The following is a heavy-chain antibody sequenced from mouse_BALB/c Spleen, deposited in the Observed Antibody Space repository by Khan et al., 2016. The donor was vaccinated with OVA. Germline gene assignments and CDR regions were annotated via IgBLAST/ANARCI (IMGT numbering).Heavy chain of an antibody. CDR1: GFSLTNYG. D-gene: IGHD2-14*01. Sequence: VELVESGPALVAPSQSLSITCTISGFSLTNYGVHWVRQPPGKGLEWLVVIWSDGSTTYNSALKSRLSISKDNSKSQVFLKMNSLQTDDTSMYXCARQPSYHYYIMDYWGQGTSVTVSS. V-gene: IGHV2-6-1*01. CDR2: IWSDGST. CDR3: ARQPSYHYYIMDY. J-gene: IGHJ4*01.